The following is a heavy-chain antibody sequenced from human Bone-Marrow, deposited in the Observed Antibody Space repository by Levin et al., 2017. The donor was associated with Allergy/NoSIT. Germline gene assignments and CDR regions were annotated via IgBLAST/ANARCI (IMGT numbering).Heavy chain of an antibody. CDR2: INPNTAVT. D-gene: IGHD4-23*01. J-gene: IGHJ4*02. Sequence: GESLKISCEASGYTFTAYYMHWVRQAPGQGLEWMGRINPNTAVTDYAQKFQGRVTMTRDTSISTAYMELSSLRSDDTAMYYCARIGGNHNYDYWGQGTRVTVSS. V-gene: IGHV1-2*06. CDR3: ARIGGNHNYDY. CDR1: GYTFTAYY.